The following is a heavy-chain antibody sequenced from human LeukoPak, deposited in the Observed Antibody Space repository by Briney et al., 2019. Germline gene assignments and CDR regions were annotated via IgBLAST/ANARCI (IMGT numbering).Heavy chain of an antibody. CDR1: GGTFSSYA. CDR3: ARVLGGSSSWYFPPAPPDY. CDR2: IIPIFGTA. J-gene: IGHJ4*02. V-gene: IGHV1-69*05. D-gene: IGHD6-13*01. Sequence: SVKVSCKASGGTFSSYAISWVRQGPGQGHEWMGGIIPIFGTANYAQKFQGRVTITTDESTSTAYMELSSLRSEDTAVYYCARVLGGSSSWYFPPAPPDYWGQGTLVTVSS.